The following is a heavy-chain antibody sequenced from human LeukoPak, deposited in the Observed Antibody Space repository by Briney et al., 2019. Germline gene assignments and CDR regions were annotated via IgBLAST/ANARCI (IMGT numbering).Heavy chain of an antibody. CDR2: IYTSGST. Sequence: SETLSLTCTVSGGSISSGSYYWSWIRQPAGKGLEWIGRIYTSGSTNYNPSLKSRVTISVDTSKNQFSLKLSSVTAADTAVYYCARENVLLWFGELLSSHYYYYMDVWGKGTTVTISS. CDR3: ARENVLLWFGELLSSHYYYYMDV. CDR1: GGSISSGSYY. J-gene: IGHJ6*03. V-gene: IGHV4-61*02. D-gene: IGHD3-10*01.